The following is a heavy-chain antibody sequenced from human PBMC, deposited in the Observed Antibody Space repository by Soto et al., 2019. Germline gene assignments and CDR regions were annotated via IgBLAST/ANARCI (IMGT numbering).Heavy chain of an antibody. CDR3: AREPRITMVRGVITDAFDI. CDR1: GFTFSSYW. V-gene: IGHV3-74*01. CDR2: INSDGSST. D-gene: IGHD3-10*01. J-gene: IGHJ3*02. Sequence: GGSLRLSCAASGFTFSSYWMHWVRQAPGKGLVWVSRINSDGSSTSYADSVKGRFTISRDNAKNTLYLQMNSLRAEDTAVYYCAREPRITMVRGVITDAFDIWGQGTMVTVSS.